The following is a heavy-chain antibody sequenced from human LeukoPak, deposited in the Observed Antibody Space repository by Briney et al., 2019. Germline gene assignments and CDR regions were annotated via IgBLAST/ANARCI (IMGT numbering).Heavy chain of an antibody. V-gene: IGHV4-39*07. CDR3: AREVAVAWNWFDP. CDR2: IYYSGST. J-gene: IGHJ5*02. CDR1: GGSISSSSYY. D-gene: IGHD6-19*01. Sequence: PSETLSLTCTVSGGSISSSSYYWGWLRQPPGKGLEWIGSIYYSGSTYYNPSLKSRVTISVDTSKNQFSLKLSSVTAADTAVYYCAREVAVAWNWFDPWGQGTLVTVSS.